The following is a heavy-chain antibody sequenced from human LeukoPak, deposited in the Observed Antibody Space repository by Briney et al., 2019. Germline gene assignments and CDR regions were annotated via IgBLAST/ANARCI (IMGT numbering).Heavy chain of an antibody. Sequence: GSLRLSCAASGFTFSSYEMNWVRQAPGKGLEWVSYISSSGSTIYYAGSVKGRFTISRDNAKNSLYLQMNSLRAEDTAVYYCAREGVVATNYYGMDVWGQGTTVTVSS. J-gene: IGHJ6*02. V-gene: IGHV3-48*03. CDR3: AREGVVATNYYGMDV. D-gene: IGHD5-12*01. CDR2: ISSSGSTI. CDR1: GFTFSSYE.